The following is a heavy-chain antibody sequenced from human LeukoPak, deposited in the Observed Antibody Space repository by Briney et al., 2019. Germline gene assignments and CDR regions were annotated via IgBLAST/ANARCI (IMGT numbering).Heavy chain of an antibody. Sequence: ASVKVSCKASGYTFTSYDINWVRQATGQGLEWMGWMNPNSGNTGYAQKFQGRVTMTRNTSISTAYMELSSLRSEDTAVYYCARARPIHPNWFDPWGQGTLVTVSS. V-gene: IGHV1-8*01. CDR2: MNPNSGNT. CDR1: GYTFTSYD. J-gene: IGHJ5*02. CDR3: ARARPIHPNWFDP. D-gene: IGHD2-21*01.